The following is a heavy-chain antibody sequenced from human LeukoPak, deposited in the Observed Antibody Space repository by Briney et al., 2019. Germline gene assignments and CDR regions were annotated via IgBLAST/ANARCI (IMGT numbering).Heavy chain of an antibody. CDR3: ASFGSGSNLDAFDI. CDR1: GFSLTTYI. V-gene: IGHV3-21*01. CDR2: IGSTGDSI. Sequence: GGSLRLSCTVSGFSLTTYIMNWVRQAPGKGLQWVSSIGSTGDSIYYADSVKGRFTISRDNAKNSLYLQMNSLRDEDTAVYYCASFGSGSNLDAFDIWGQGTMVTVST. J-gene: IGHJ3*02. D-gene: IGHD3-10*01.